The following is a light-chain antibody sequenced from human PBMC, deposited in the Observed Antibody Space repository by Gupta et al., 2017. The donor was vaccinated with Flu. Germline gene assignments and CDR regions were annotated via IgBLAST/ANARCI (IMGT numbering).Light chain of an antibody. CDR3: QQDYSRIT. Sequence: DIVMTQSPGSLAVSLGERATISCNSSHSLFYSSNNKNYLAWYQQRPGQPPQLLISWASTRGTGVPDRFSGGGSGTDFTLTSSSRQAEDVAVYYWQQDYSRITFGQGTQMEIK. CDR2: WAS. V-gene: IGKV4-1*01. CDR1: HSLFYSSNNKNY. J-gene: IGKJ5*01.